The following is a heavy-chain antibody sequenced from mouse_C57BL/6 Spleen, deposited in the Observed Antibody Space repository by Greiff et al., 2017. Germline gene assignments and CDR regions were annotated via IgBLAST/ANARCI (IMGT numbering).Heavy chain of an antibody. J-gene: IGHJ4*01. CDR3: AIGESSGYNYYAMDY. V-gene: IGHV1-49*01. CDR2: FTMYSDAT. CDR1: YFAFMASS. Sequence: LQQSGAELVRPGSSVKLSCKDSYFAFMASSMHWVKQRPGPGLEWIGSFTMYSDATEYSENFKGKDTLTANTSSRTAYMTRSSLTSEDSAFYYCAIGESSGYNYYAMDYGGQGTSVPVSS. D-gene: IGHD3-1*01.